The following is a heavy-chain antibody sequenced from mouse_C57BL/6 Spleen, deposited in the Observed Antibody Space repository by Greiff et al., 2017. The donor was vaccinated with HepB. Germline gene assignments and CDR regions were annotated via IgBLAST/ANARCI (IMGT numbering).Heavy chain of an antibody. CDR1: GYTFTSYW. J-gene: IGHJ2*01. Sequence: QVQLQQPGAELVRPGSSVKLSCKASGYTFTSYWMHWVKQRPIQGLEWIGNIDPSDSETHYNQKFKDKATLTVDKSSSTAYMQLSSLTSEDSAVYYCARDYYGSSSYFDYWGQGTTLTVSS. D-gene: IGHD1-1*01. CDR2: IDPSDSET. CDR3: ARDYYGSSSYFDY. V-gene: IGHV1-52*01.